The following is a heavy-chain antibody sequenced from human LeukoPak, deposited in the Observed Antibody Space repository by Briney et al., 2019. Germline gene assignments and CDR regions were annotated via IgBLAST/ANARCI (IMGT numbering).Heavy chain of an antibody. J-gene: IGHJ6*03. D-gene: IGHD3-10*01. Sequence: SETLSLTCTVSGGSISSYYWSWIRQPPGKGLEWIGYIYYSGSTSSKPSLKRRVTISVDTSKNQFSLRLKYVTAADTAVYYCARDVPRGTGYMDVWGKGTTVTVSS. V-gene: IGHV4-59*01. CDR2: IYYSGST. CDR1: GGSISSYY. CDR3: ARDVPRGTGYMDV.